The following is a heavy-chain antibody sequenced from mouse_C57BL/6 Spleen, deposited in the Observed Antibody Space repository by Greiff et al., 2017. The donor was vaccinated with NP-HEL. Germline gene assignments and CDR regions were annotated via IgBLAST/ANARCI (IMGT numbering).Heavy chain of an antibody. J-gene: IGHJ4*01. V-gene: IGHV1-53*01. Sequence: QVQLQQPGTELVKPGASVKLSCKASGYTFTSYWMHWVKQRPGQGLEWIGNINPSNGGTNYNEKFKSKATLTVDKSSSTAYMQLSSLTSEDSAVYYCAREGVSDGYYYAMDYWGQGTSVTVSS. CDR1: GYTFTSYW. CDR2: INPSNGGT. CDR3: AREGVSDGYYYAMDY. D-gene: IGHD2-3*01.